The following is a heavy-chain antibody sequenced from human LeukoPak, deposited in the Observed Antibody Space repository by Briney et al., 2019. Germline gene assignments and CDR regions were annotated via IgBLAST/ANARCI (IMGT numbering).Heavy chain of an antibody. J-gene: IGHJ4*02. D-gene: IGHD3-3*01. CDR1: GGSISSGGYY. CDR2: INHSGST. CDR3: ARGDYDFWSGHTLYFDY. Sequence: SETLSLTCAVSGGSISSGGYYWSWIRQPPGKGLEWIGEINHSGSTNYNPSLKSRVTISVDTSKNQFSLKLSSVTAADTAVYYCARGDYDFWSGHTLYFDYWGQGTLVTVSS. V-gene: IGHV4-34*01.